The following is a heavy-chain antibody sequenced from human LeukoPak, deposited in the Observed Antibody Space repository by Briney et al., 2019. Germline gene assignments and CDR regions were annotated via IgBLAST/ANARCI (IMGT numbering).Heavy chain of an antibody. Sequence: SETLSLTCAVYGGSFSGYYWSWIRQPPGKGLEWIGEINHNGSTNYNPSLKSRVTISVDTSKNQFSLKLSSVTAADTAVYYCARARVAARPYYYYYYMDVWGKGTTVTVSS. D-gene: IGHD6-6*01. CDR1: GGSFSGYY. CDR3: ARARVAARPYYYYYYMDV. V-gene: IGHV4-34*01. J-gene: IGHJ6*03. CDR2: INHNGST.